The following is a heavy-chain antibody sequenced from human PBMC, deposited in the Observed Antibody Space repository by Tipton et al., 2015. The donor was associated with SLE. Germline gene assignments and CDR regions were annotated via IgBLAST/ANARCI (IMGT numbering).Heavy chain of an antibody. CDR3: ARQPPYDQDFDY. Sequence: GLVKPSETLSLTCTVSGGSISSSSYYWGWIRQPPGKGLEWIGSIYYSGSTYYNPSLKSRVTISVDTSKNQFSLKLSSVTAADTAVYYCARQPPYDQDFDYWGQGTLVTVSS. J-gene: IGHJ4*02. V-gene: IGHV4-39*07. D-gene: IGHD3-22*01. CDR1: GGSISSSSYY. CDR2: IYYSGST.